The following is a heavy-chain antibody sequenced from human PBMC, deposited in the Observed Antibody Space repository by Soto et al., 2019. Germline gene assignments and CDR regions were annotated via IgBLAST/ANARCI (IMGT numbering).Heavy chain of an antibody. D-gene: IGHD2-15*01. CDR3: ARAGSIGYCSGGSCHKYYFDD. Sequence: PSETLSLTCTVSGGSISSYYWSWIRQPPGKGLEWIGYIYYSGSTNYNPSLKSRVTISVDTSKNQFSLKLSSVTAADTAVYYCARAGSIGYCSGGSCHKYYFDDWGQGTLVTVSS. J-gene: IGHJ4*02. CDR2: IYYSGST. CDR1: GGSISSYY. V-gene: IGHV4-59*01.